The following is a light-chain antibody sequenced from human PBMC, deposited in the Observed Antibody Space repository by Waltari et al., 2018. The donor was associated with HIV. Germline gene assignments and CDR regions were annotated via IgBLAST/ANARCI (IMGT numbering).Light chain of an antibody. J-gene: IGKJ3*01. CDR1: QGIRND. V-gene: IGKV1-6*01. Sequence: AIQMTQSPSSLSASVGDNVTITCLASQGIRNDLGWYQHRPGKAPKLLIYGASTLDSGVPSRFSGGGSGTVFTLTVNSLQPEDFATYYCLQEYTYPRTFGPGTKVDV. CDR3: LQEYTYPRT. CDR2: GAS.